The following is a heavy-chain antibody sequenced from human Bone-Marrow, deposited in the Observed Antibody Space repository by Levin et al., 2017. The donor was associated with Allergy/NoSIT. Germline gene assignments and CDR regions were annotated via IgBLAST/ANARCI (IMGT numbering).Heavy chain of an antibody. J-gene: IGHJ4*02. CDR2: IFPDDSDV. CDR3: ARLADYSGV. Sequence: GESLKISCKGSGYTFTNHWVAWVRQMPGKGLECMGIIFPDDSDVRYPTSFPFPFPISVDKSINTAYLQWSSLKASDTAMYYCARLADYSGVWGQGTLVNVSS. CDR1: GYTFTNHW. D-gene: IGHD1-26*01. V-gene: IGHV5-51*01.